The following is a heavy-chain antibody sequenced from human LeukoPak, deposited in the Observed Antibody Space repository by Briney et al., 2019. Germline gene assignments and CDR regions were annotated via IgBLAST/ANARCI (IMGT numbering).Heavy chain of an antibody. CDR3: ARRFLWFGEPALDY. J-gene: IGHJ4*02. V-gene: IGHV4-34*01. CDR2: INHSGST. D-gene: IGHD3-10*01. CDR1: GGSFSGYY. Sequence: SETLSLTCAVYGGSFSGYYWSWIRQPPGKGLEWIGEINHSGSTNYNPSLKSRVTISVDTSKNQFSLKLSSVTAADTAVYYCARRFLWFGEPALDYWGQGTLVTVSS.